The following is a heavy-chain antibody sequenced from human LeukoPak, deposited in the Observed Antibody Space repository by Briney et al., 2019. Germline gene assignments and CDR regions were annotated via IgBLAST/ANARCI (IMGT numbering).Heavy chain of an antibody. J-gene: IGHJ4*02. D-gene: IGHD2-15*01. CDR2: INHSGST. V-gene: IGHV4-34*01. CDR3: ARALQLRDIVVVVAATLFDY. CDR1: GGSFSGYY. Sequence: PSETLSLTCAVYGGSFSGYYWSWIRQPPGKGLEWIGEINHSGSTDYNPSLKSRVIISVDTSKNQFSLKLSSVTAADTAVYYCARALQLRDIVVVVAATLFDYWGQGTLVTVSS.